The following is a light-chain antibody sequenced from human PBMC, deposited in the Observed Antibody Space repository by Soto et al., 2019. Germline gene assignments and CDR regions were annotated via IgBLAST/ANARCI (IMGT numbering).Light chain of an antibody. J-gene: IGKJ2*01. CDR3: QQYYSYPVT. CDR1: QGISSY. CDR2: AAS. Sequence: AIRMTQSPSSLSASTGDRVTITCRARQGISSYLAWYQQKPGKAPKLLIYAASTLQSGVPSRFSGSGSGTDFTLTISCLQSEDFATYYCQQYYSYPVTFGQGTKVDIK. V-gene: IGKV1-8*01.